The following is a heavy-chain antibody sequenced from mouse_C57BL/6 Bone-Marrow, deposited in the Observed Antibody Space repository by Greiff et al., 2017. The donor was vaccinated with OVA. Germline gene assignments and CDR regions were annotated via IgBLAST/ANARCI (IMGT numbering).Heavy chain of an antibody. V-gene: IGHV1-22*01. CDR3: ARTTVVAEDY. CDR1: GYTFTDYN. CDR2: INPNNGGT. J-gene: IGHJ2*01. D-gene: IGHD1-1*01. Sequence: EVKLMESGPELVKPGASVKMSCKASGYTFTDYNMHWVKQSHGKSLEWIGYINPNNGGTSYNQKFKGKATLTVNKSSSTAYMELRSLTSEDSAVYYCARTTVVAEDYWGQGTTLTVSS.